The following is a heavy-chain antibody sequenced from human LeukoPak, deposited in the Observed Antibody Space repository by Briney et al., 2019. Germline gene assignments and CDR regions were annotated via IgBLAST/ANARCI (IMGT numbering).Heavy chain of an antibody. CDR3: ARSAWGSYRHDP. Sequence: SETLSLTCTVSGGSISSSSYYWGWIRQPPGKGLEWIGSIYYSGSTYYNPSLKSRVTISVDTSKNQFSLKLRSVTAADTAVYYCARSAWGSYRHDPWGQGTLVTVSS. J-gene: IGHJ5*02. CDR2: IYYSGST. V-gene: IGHV4-39*01. D-gene: IGHD3-16*02. CDR1: GGSISSSSYY.